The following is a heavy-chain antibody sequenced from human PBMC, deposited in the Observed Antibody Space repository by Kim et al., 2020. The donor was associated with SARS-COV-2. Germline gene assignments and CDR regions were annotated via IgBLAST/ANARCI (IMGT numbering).Heavy chain of an antibody. CDR3: AKDLAVAGDFYFDY. J-gene: IGHJ4*02. V-gene: IGHV3-30*18. D-gene: IGHD6-19*01. CDR1: GFTFSSYG. Sequence: GGSLRLSCAASGFTFSSYGMHWVRQAPGKGLEWVAVISYDGSNKYYADSVKGRFTISRDNSKNTLYLQMNSLRAEDTAVYYCAKDLAVAGDFYFDYWGQGTLVTVSS. CDR2: ISYDGSNK.